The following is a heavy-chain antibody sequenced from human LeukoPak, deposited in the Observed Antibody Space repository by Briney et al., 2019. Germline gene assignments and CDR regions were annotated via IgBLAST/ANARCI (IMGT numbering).Heavy chain of an antibody. CDR3: ARENLYCSSTSCYTYYFDY. D-gene: IGHD2-2*01. J-gene: IGHJ4*02. CDR2: IIPIFGTA. V-gene: IGHV1-69*13. Sequence: SVKVSCKASGYTFTSYGISWVRQAPGQGLEWMGGIIPIFGTANYAQKFQGRVTITADESTSTAYMELSSLRSEDTAVYYCARENLYCSSTSCYTYYFDYWGQGTLVTVSS. CDR1: GYTFTSYG.